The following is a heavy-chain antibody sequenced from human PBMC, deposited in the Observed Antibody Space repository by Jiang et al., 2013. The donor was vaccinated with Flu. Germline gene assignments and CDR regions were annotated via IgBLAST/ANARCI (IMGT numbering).Heavy chain of an antibody. CDR1: GFTFSSYG. CDR2: IWYDGSNK. Sequence: QLLESGGGVVQPGRSLRLSCAASGFTFSSYGMHWVRQAPGKGLEWVAVIWYDGSNKYYADSVKGRFTISRDNSKNTLYLQMNSLRAEDTAVYYCARDLIVGATGAGYWGQGTLVTVSS. CDR3: ARDLIVGATGAGY. V-gene: IGHV3-33*01. D-gene: IGHD1-26*01. J-gene: IGHJ4*02.